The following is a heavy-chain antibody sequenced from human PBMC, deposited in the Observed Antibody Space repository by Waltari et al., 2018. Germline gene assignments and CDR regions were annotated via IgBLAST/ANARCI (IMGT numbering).Heavy chain of an antibody. J-gene: IGHJ6*03. CDR3: ARVAGTALHRYYHYYMDL. V-gene: IGHV3-53*01. D-gene: IGHD2-15*01. CDR1: GFSVSDNF. Sequence: EVEVVESGGGLMQPGGSLRLSCAASGFSVSDNFISWVRQAPGEGLEWVSISYTVGTTYFAESVKGRFTISRDNSRNTVYLQMNSLRVEDTAVYFCARVAGTALHRYYHYYMDLWGKGTTVTVSS. CDR2: SYTVGTT.